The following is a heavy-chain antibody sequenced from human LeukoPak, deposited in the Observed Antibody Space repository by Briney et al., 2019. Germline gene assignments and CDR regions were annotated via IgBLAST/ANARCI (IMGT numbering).Heavy chain of an antibody. D-gene: IGHD6-13*01. CDR1: GYTFTGYY. CDR3: ARVGIAAGGYYYYMDV. Sequence: ASVKVSCKASGYTFTGYYMHWVRQAPGQGLEWMGRINPNSGGTNYAQKFQGRVTMTRDTSISTAYMELSRLRSDDTAVYYCARVGIAAGGYYYYMDVWGKGTTVTVSS. V-gene: IGHV1-2*06. CDR2: INPNSGGT. J-gene: IGHJ6*03.